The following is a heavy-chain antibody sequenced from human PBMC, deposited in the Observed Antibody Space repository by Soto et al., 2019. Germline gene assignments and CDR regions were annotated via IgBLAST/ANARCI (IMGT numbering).Heavy chain of an antibody. CDR3: ARSLLDEYSSSWRSAYYGMDV. CDR1: GFTFSAYY. D-gene: IGHD6-13*01. CDR2: INPNSGGT. V-gene: IGHV1-2*02. Sequence: QVQLVQSGAEVKKPGASVKVSCKASGFTFSAYYIYWVRQAPGQGLEWIGWINPNSGGTNNAQKFQGRVTMTGDTSTSTVYMELSDMISDDTAVYYCARSLLDEYSSSWRSAYYGMDVWGQGTTVTVSS. J-gene: IGHJ6*02.